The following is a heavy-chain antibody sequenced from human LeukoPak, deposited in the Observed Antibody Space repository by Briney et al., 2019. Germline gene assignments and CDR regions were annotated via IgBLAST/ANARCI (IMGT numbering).Heavy chain of an antibody. CDR2: IYSGGST. Sequence: PGGSLRLSCAASGFTFSSYWMSWVRQAPGKGLEWVSVIYSGGSTYYADSVKGRFTISRDNSKNTLYLQMNSLRAEDTAVYYCASTHLGYCSSASCQNDYWGQGTLVTVSS. V-gene: IGHV3-53*01. CDR3: ASTHLGYCSSASCQNDY. CDR1: GFTFSSYW. D-gene: IGHD2-2*01. J-gene: IGHJ4*02.